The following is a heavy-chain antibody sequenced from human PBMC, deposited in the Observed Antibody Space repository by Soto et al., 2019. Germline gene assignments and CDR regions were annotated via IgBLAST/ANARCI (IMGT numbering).Heavy chain of an antibody. CDR3: AREHDFLTHYSFDY. D-gene: IGHD3-9*01. V-gene: IGHV1-46*01. CDR2: MNPSCCST. Sequence: ASVKVSCKASGYTFTSYYMHLVRQAPGQVLELMGIMNPSCCSTGYAQKFQGRFTMTRYTSTITVYIELISLRSEYTAVYYCAREHDFLTHYSFDYWGQATLVTVSS. CDR1: GYTFTSYY. J-gene: IGHJ4*02.